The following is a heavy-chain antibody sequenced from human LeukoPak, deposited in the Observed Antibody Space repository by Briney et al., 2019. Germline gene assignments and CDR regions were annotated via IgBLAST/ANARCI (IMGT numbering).Heavy chain of an antibody. CDR3: ARGDYDSSGYYYYFDY. CDR2: ISSSSYI. J-gene: IGHJ4*02. CDR1: GFTFSSYS. D-gene: IGHD3-22*01. V-gene: IGHV3-21*01. Sequence: GGSLRLSCAASGFTFSSYSMNWVRQAPGKGLEWVSSISSSSYINYADSVKGRFTISRDNAKNSLYLQMNSLRAEDTAVYYCARGDYDSSGYYYYFDYWGQGTLVTVSS.